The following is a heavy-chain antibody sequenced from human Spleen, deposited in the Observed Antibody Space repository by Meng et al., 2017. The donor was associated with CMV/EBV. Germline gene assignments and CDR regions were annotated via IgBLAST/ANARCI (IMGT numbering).Heavy chain of an antibody. V-gene: IGHV3-20*01. CDR3: ARDGTFDWNYEDY. J-gene: IGHJ4*02. Sequence: CEASGFSFDDYGMSWVRQAAGKGQEWVSGINWNGGSTGYADSVKGRFTISRDKAKNSLYLQMNSLRAEDTALYHCARDGTFDWNYEDYWGQGTLVTVSS. CDR1: GFSFDDYG. D-gene: IGHD1-7*01. CDR2: INWNGGST.